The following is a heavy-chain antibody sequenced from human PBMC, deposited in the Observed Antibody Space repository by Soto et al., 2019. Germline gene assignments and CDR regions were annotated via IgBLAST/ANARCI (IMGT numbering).Heavy chain of an antibody. V-gene: IGHV4-31*03. CDR2: IYYSGST. J-gene: IGHJ6*03. CDR3: ARNNYDILTGALAYYYYYMDV. CDR1: GGSISSGGYY. Sequence: SETLSLTCTVSGGSISSGGYYWSWIRQHPGKGLEWIGYIYYSGSTYYDPSLKSRVTISVDTSKNQFSLKLSSVTAADTAVYYCARNNYDILTGALAYYYYYMDVWGKGTTVTVSS. D-gene: IGHD3-9*01.